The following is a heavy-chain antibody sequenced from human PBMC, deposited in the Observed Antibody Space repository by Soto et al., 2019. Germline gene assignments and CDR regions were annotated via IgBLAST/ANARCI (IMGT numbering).Heavy chain of an antibody. CDR2: ISAYNGNT. J-gene: IGHJ4*02. CDR1: GYTFTSYG. CDR3: ARSPYYDFWSGYMYYFDY. V-gene: IGHV1-18*04. Sequence: GASVKVSCKASGYTFTSYGISWVRQAPWQGLEWMGWISAYNGNTNYAQKLQGRVTMNTDTSTSTAYMELRSLRSDDTAVYYCARSPYYDFWSGYMYYFDYWGQGTLVTVSS. D-gene: IGHD3-3*01.